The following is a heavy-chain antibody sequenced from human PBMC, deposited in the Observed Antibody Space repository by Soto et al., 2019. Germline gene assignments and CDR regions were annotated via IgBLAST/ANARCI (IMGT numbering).Heavy chain of an antibody. Sequence: EGQLVESGGGWVLPGGPRSLPGAASGFILGTYPLIWVRQAPGKGLEWVSYISAGSDAIHYADSVKGRFTVSRDNAKNSLFLQMNSLRDEDTAVYYCARLYTTSRVGAWFDPWGQGTLVTVSS. CDR3: ARLYTTSRVGAWFDP. D-gene: IGHD3-16*01. J-gene: IGHJ5*02. V-gene: IGHV3-48*02. CDR1: GFILGTYP. CDR2: ISAGSDAI.